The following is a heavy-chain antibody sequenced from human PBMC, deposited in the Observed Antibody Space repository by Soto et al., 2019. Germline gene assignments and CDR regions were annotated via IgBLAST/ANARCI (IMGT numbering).Heavy chain of an antibody. D-gene: IGHD6-19*01. CDR3: ARARYGRGGWYGTKTYYYYGMDV. CDR1: GYTFTSYG. Sequence: ASVKVSCKASGYTFTSYGISWVRQAPGQGLEWMGWISAYNGNTNYAQKLQGRVTMTTDTSTSTAYMELRSLRSDDTAVYYCARARYGRGGWYGTKTYYYYGMDVWGQGTTVTVSS. CDR2: ISAYNGNT. J-gene: IGHJ6*02. V-gene: IGHV1-18*01.